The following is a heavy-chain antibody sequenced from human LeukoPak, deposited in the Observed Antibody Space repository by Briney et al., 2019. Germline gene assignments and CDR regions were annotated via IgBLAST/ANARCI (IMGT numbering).Heavy chain of an antibody. CDR2: IIPTLGIA. CDR3: ARDCRSVSCYSVDY. D-gene: IGHD2-15*01. J-gene: IGHJ4*02. CDR1: GYTFTSYD. V-gene: IGHV1-69*04. Sequence: GASVKVSCKASGYTFTSYDINWVRQAPGQGLEWMGRIIPTLGIANYAQKFQGRVSITADTSTSTSYMELSSLRSEDTAVFYCARDCRSVSCYSVDYWGQGTLVTVSS.